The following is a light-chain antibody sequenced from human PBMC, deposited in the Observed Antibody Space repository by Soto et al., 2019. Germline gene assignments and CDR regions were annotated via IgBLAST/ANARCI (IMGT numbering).Light chain of an antibody. CDR3: SSYSSSSTHVV. CDR1: SSDVGDYDY. Sequence: QSALTQPASVSGSPGSWITISCTGTSSDVGDYDYVSWYQQYPGKVPKLILYDVTNRPSGISNRFSGSKSGNTASLTISGLQAEDEAHYYCSSYSSSSTHVVFGGGTKLTVL. CDR2: DVT. V-gene: IGLV2-14*03. J-gene: IGLJ3*02.